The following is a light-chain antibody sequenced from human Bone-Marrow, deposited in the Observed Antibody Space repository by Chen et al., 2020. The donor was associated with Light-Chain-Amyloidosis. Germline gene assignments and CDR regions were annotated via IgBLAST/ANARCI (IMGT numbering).Light chain of an antibody. J-gene: IGLJ2*01. V-gene: IGLV3-25*03. CDR3: QSADSSGTYEVI. CDR1: DLPTKY. Sequence: SYELTRPPSASFSPGKTARITCSGDDLPTKYAYWYQQKPGQATVLVIHRDTERPSGISERFSGSSSGTTATLTISGVQAEDEADYHCQSADSSGTYEVIFGGGTKLTVL. CDR2: RDT.